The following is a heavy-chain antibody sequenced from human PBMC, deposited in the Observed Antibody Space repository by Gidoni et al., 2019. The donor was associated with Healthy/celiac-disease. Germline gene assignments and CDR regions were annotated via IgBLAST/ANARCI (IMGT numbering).Heavy chain of an antibody. CDR3: AREEGPVYDY. V-gene: IGHV4-61*02. J-gene: IGHJ4*02. Sequence: QVQLQESGPGLVKPSQTLSLTCTVSGGSISSGSYYWSWIRQPAGKGLEWIGRIYTSGSTNYNPSLKSRVTISVDTSKNQFSLKLSSVTAADTAVYYCAREEGPVYDYWGQGTLVTVSS. CDR2: IYTSGST. CDR1: GGSISSGSYY.